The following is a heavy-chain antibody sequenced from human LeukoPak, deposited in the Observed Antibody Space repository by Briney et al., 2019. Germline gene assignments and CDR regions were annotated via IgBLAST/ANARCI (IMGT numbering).Heavy chain of an antibody. CDR2: INHSGST. V-gene: IGHV4-34*01. CDR1: GGSFSGYY. Sequence: SETLSLTCAVYGGSFSGYYWSWIRQPPGKGLEWIGEINHSGSTNYSPSLKSRVTISVDTSKNQFSLKLSSVTAADTAVYYCARVRRYYYDSSGPMGFDYWGQGTLVTVSS. J-gene: IGHJ4*02. D-gene: IGHD3-22*01. CDR3: ARVRRYYYDSSGPMGFDY.